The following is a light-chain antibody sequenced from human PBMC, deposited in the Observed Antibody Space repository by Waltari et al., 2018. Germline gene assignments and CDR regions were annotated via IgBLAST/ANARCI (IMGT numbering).Light chain of an antibody. Sequence: DIQMTQSPSSLSASVGDRVTITCRASQGISNYLAWYQQKPGKVPKFLIYAAAALESGVPSRFSGSGSGTHCTLTISSLQPEDAATYYCQNYNSALRTFGQGTKVEIK. CDR2: AAA. J-gene: IGKJ1*01. V-gene: IGKV1-27*01. CDR3: QNYNSALRT. CDR1: QGISNY.